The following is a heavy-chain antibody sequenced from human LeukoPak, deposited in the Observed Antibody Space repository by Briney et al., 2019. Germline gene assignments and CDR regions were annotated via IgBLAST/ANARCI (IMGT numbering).Heavy chain of an antibody. Sequence: ASVKVSCKASGYTFSNYVLTWVRQAPGQGLEWMGRISTYTGNSNYAQKLQGRVTMTTDTSTSTAYMELRSLRSDDTAVYYCASTISVAVAGDYFDYWGQGTLVTVSS. CDR2: ISTYTGNS. CDR3: ASTISVAVAGDYFDY. D-gene: IGHD6-19*01. CDR1: GYTFSNYV. V-gene: IGHV1-18*01. J-gene: IGHJ4*02.